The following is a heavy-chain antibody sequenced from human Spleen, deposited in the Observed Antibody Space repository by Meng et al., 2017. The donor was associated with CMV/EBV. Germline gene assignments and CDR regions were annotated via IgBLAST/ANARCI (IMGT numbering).Heavy chain of an antibody. V-gene: IGHV3-48*03. CDR2: ISSIGNTK. J-gene: IGHJ6*02. CDR3: AGASQELRFLEWLGEGLGYGMDV. CDR1: GLIFSNYE. D-gene: IGHD3-3*01. Sequence: GESLKISCASSGLIFSNYEMNWVRQAPGKGLEWISYISSIGNTKEYADSVRGRFTISRDNAKTSLYLEMNSRRVDDTAVFYCAGASQELRFLEWLGEGLGYGMDVWGQGTTVTVSS.